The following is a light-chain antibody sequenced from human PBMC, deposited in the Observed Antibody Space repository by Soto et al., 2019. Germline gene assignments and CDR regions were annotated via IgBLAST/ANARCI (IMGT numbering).Light chain of an antibody. V-gene: IGKV3-20*01. CDR1: QSVSSRY. Sequence: EIVLTQSPATLSLSPGERATLSCRVSQSVSSRYLAWYQQKPGQAPRLLIYGASSRATGIPDRFSGSGSGTDFTLTINRLEPEDFAVYYCQQYGSSPLTFGGGTKV. CDR3: QQYGSSPLT. CDR2: GAS. J-gene: IGKJ4*01.